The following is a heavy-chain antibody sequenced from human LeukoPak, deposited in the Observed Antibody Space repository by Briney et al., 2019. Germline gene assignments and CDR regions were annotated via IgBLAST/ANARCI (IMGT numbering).Heavy chain of an antibody. CDR1: GYTFTSYY. Sequence: EASVKVSCKASGYTFTSYYMHWVRQAPGQGLEWMGIINPSGGSTSYAQKFQGRVTMTGDMSTSTVYMELSSLRSEDTAVYYCAREGIVGATNYYYMDVWGKGTTVTVSS. D-gene: IGHD1-26*01. CDR3: AREGIVGATNYYYMDV. V-gene: IGHV1-46*01. CDR2: INPSGGST. J-gene: IGHJ6*03.